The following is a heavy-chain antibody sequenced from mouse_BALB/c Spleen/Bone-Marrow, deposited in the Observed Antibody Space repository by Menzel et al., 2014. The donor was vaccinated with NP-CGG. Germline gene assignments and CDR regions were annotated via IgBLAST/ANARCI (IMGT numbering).Heavy chain of an antibody. CDR1: GFSLTSYG. CDR2: IWGGGST. V-gene: IGHV2-9*02. Sequence: QVQLQQSGPGLVAPSQSLSITCTVSGFSLTSYGVHWVRQPPGKGLEWLGVIWGGGSTNYNSALMSRLSINKDNSKSQVFLKMNSLQTDDTAMYYCARDRGRNFYAMDYWGQGTSVTVSS. D-gene: IGHD2-1*01. J-gene: IGHJ4*01. CDR3: ARDRGRNFYAMDY.